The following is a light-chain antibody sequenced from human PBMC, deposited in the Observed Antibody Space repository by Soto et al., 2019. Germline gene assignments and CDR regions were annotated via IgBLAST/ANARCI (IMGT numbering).Light chain of an antibody. J-gene: IGKJ1*01. Sequence: GDRVTITCRASQDISNYLAWYQQKPGKVPKLLIYAASTLQSGVPSRFSGRGSGTDFTLTISALQPEDVATYYCQKYNSAPRTFGQGTKVEI. CDR2: AAS. CDR1: QDISNY. V-gene: IGKV1-27*01. CDR3: QKYNSAPRT.